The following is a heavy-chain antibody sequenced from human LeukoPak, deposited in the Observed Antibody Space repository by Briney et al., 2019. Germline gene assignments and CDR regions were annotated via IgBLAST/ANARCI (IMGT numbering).Heavy chain of an antibody. V-gene: IGHV3-23*01. Sequence: GGSLRLSCAASGFTFSSYAMSWVRQAPGKGLEWVSAISGSGGSTYYADSVKGRFTISGDNSKNTLYLQMNSLRAEDTAVYYCAKDTRYYYGSGSNVDYWGQGTLVTVSS. CDR3: AKDTRYYYGSGSNVDY. CDR2: ISGSGGST. J-gene: IGHJ4*02. D-gene: IGHD3-10*01. CDR1: GFTFSSYA.